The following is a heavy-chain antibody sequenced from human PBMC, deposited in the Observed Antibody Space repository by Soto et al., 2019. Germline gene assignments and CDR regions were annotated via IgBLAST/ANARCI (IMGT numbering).Heavy chain of an antibody. CDR2: INPSGDGT. V-gene: IGHV1-46*01. D-gene: IGHD5-18*01. CDR1: GYTFTSYY. CDR3: ATPPVFSHGSPYYFDY. Sequence: ASVKVSCKASGYTFTSYYVHWVRQAPGQGLQWMGVINPSGDGTSYAQNFQGRVTMTRDTSTSTVYMELSSLRSEDTAVYYCATPPVFSHGSPYYFDYWGQGTLVTVSS. J-gene: IGHJ4*02.